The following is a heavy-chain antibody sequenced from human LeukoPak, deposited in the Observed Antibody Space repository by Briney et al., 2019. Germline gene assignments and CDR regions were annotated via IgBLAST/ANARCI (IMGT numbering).Heavy chain of an antibody. D-gene: IGHD6-19*01. J-gene: IGHJ5*02. CDR2: ISGGGERT. V-gene: IGHV3-23*01. CDR1: GIVFSNTA. CDR3: GKDGGQYSSGPEFDP. Sequence: PGGSLRLSCAASGIVFSNTAMNWARQSPGRGLESVSAISGGGERTFYADSVKGRFTISRDNSKSMVYLQMNSLRADDTAIYYCGKDGGQYSSGPEFDPRGQGALVTVSS.